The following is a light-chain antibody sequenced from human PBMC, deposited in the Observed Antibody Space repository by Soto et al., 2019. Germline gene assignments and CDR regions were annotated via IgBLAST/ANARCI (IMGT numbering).Light chain of an antibody. CDR1: SSNIESNY. V-gene: IGLV1-47*01. CDR2: RND. J-gene: IGLJ3*02. CDR3: AAWDGSLSALV. Sequence: QSVLTQPPSASGTPGQRVTISCSGSSSNIESNYVYWYQQLPGSAPKLLIYRNDQRPSGVPDRFSGSKSGTTASLAISGLRSEDEADYYCAAWDGSLSALVFGGGTKLTVL.